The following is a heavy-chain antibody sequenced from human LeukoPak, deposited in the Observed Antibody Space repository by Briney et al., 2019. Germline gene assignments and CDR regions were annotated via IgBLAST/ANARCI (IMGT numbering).Heavy chain of an antibody. CDR2: IYTSGST. Sequence: PSETLSLTCTVSGGSISSYYWSWIRQPPGKGLEWIGYIYTSGSTNYNPSLKSRVTISVDTSKNQFSLRLSSVTAADTAVYYCARRELTYYYYGMDVWGQGTTVTVSS. CDR3: ARRELTYYYYGMDV. CDR1: GGSISSYY. J-gene: IGHJ6*02. D-gene: IGHD1-26*01. V-gene: IGHV4-4*09.